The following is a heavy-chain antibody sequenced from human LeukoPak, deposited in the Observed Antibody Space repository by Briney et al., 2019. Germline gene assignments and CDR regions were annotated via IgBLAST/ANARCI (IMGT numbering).Heavy chain of an antibody. Sequence: PGGSLRLSCAAAGFTFSSYAMSWVRQAPGKGLEWVSAISGSGGITYYADSVKGRFTISRDNSKNTLYLQMNSLRAEDTAVYYCAKTYYYDSSDYYPITPFDDWGQGTLVTVSS. CDR2: ISGSGGIT. D-gene: IGHD3-22*01. CDR3: AKTYYYDSSDYYPITPFDD. CDR1: GFTFSSYA. J-gene: IGHJ4*02. V-gene: IGHV3-23*01.